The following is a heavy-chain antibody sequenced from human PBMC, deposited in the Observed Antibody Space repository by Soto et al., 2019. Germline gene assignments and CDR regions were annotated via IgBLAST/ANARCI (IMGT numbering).Heavy chain of an antibody. CDR3: GRVPAP. Sequence: SETLSLTCAVSGGSISSGGYSWSWIRQPPGKGLEWIGYIYHSGSTYYNPSLKSRVTISVDRSKNQFSLNLSSVTAADTAVYYCGRVPAPWGQGTLVTVSS. J-gene: IGHJ4*02. CDR2: IYHSGST. CDR1: GGSISSGGYS. V-gene: IGHV4-30-2*01.